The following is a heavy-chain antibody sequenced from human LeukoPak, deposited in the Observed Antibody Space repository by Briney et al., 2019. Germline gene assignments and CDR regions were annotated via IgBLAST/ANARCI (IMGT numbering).Heavy chain of an antibody. D-gene: IGHD6-13*01. CDR2: INPNSGGT. Sequence: EASVKVSCKASGYTFTGYYMHWVRQAPGQGLEWMGWINPNSGGTNYAQKFQGRVTMTRDTSISTAYMELSSLRSEDTAVYYCARDHGSSKEDDAFDIWGQGTMVTVSS. CDR1: GYTFTGYY. V-gene: IGHV1-2*02. CDR3: ARDHGSSKEDDAFDI. J-gene: IGHJ3*02.